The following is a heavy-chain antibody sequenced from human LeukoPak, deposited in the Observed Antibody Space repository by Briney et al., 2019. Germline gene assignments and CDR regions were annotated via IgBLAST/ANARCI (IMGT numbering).Heavy chain of an antibody. CDR1: GYTFRNYG. J-gene: IGHJ4*02. D-gene: IGHD1-26*01. CDR2: ISAYNGNT. Sequence: GASVKVSCKAYGYTFRNYGISWVRQAPGQGLEWMGWISAYNGNTNYAQKLQGRVTMTTDTSTGTAYMELRSLRSDDTAVYYCARARGIVGATTSFDYWGQGTLVTVSS. V-gene: IGHV1-18*01. CDR3: ARARGIVGATTSFDY.